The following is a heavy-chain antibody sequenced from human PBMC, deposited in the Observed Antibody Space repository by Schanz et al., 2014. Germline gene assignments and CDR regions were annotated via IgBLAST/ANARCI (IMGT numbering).Heavy chain of an antibody. J-gene: IGHJ4*02. CDR2: INPSGGST. CDR3: ARGTRVRTTDFWSGLYYFDY. Sequence: QVQLVQSGAEVKKPGASVKVSCKASGYTFTSYYMYWVRQAPGQGLEWMGVINPSGGSTIYAQKFQGRVPMTRDTSTSTVYMELSSLRSEDTAVYYCARGTRVRTTDFWSGLYYFDYWGQGTLVTVSS. D-gene: IGHD3-3*01. CDR1: GYTFTSYY. V-gene: IGHV1-46*01.